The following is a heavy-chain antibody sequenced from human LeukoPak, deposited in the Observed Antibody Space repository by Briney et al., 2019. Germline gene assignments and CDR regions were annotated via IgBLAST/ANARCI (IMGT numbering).Heavy chain of an antibody. CDR2: ISTTSSII. V-gene: IGHV3-48*04. D-gene: IGHD3-16*01. J-gene: IGHJ6*02. CDR3: ARGGGLDV. CDR1: GFSLSPYS. Sequence: GGSLRLSCAATGFSLSPYSMNWVRQAPGKGLEWVSYISTTSSIIYYADSVKGRFTISRDNAKNSLYLQMSNLRAEDTAVYFCARGGGLDVWGQGATVTVSS.